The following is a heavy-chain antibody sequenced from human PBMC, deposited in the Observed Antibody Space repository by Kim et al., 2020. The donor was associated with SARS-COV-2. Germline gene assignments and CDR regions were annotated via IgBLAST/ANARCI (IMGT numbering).Heavy chain of an antibody. D-gene: IGHD2-2*01. Sequence: ASVKVSCKASGYTFTSYAMNWVRQAPGQGLEWMGWINTNTGNPTYAQGFTGRFVFSLDTSVSTAYLQISSLKAEDTAVYYCARAGIVVVPEDNWFDPWGQGTLVTVSS. J-gene: IGHJ5*02. V-gene: IGHV7-4-1*02. CDR3: ARAGIVVVPEDNWFDP. CDR1: GYTFTSYA. CDR2: INTNTGNP.